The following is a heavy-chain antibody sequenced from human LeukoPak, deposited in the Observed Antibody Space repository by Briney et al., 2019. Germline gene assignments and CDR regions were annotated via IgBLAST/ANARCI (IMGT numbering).Heavy chain of an antibody. Sequence: SETLSLTCTVSGGSVSSGSYYWSWIRQPAGKGLEWIGRIYTSGSTNYNPSLKSRVTISVDTSKNQFSLKLSSVTAADTAVYYCAREYSSFFDYWGQGTLVTVSS. CDR1: GGSVSSGSYY. CDR2: IYTSGST. D-gene: IGHD6-6*01. CDR3: AREYSSFFDY. V-gene: IGHV4-61*02. J-gene: IGHJ4*02.